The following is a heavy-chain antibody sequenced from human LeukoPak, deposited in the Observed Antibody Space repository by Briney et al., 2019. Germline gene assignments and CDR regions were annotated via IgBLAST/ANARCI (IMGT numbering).Heavy chain of an antibody. V-gene: IGHV3-23*01. CDR2: ISGSGGST. CDR3: AKDNGDPIASAAYAFDI. J-gene: IGHJ3*02. D-gene: IGHD6-13*01. CDR1: GFTFSSYA. Sequence: GGSLRLSSAASGFTFSSYAMTWVRQGPGKGLEWVSAISGSGGSTDYADSVKGRFTISRDNSKNTLYLQMNSLRAEDTAVYYCAKDNGDPIASAAYAFDIWGQGTVVTVSS.